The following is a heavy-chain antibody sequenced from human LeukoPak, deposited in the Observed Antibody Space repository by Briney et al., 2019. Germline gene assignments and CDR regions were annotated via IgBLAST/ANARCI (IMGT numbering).Heavy chain of an antibody. D-gene: IGHD2-2*01. CDR1: GFTISSYS. Sequence: GGSLRLSCAASGFTISSYSMNWVRQAPGKGLEWVSSISSSSSYIYYADSVKGRFTISRDNAKNSLYLQMNSLRAEDTAVYYCAREVPVVVPAAPDYWGQGTLVTVSS. CDR2: ISSSSSYI. V-gene: IGHV3-21*01. CDR3: AREVPVVVPAAPDY. J-gene: IGHJ4*02.